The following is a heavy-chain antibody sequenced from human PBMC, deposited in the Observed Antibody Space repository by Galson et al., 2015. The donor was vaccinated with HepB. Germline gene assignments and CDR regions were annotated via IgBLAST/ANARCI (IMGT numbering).Heavy chain of an antibody. J-gene: IGHJ4*02. Sequence: SLRLSCAASGFTFSSYAMHWVRQAPGKGLEWVAVISYDGSNKDYADSVKGRFTISRDNSKNTLYLQMNSLRAEDTAVYYCARGSGRYGDYVTTPDYWGQGTLVTVSS. CDR2: ISYDGSNK. CDR3: ARGSGRYGDYVTTPDY. V-gene: IGHV3-30-3*01. D-gene: IGHD4-17*01. CDR1: GFTFSSYA.